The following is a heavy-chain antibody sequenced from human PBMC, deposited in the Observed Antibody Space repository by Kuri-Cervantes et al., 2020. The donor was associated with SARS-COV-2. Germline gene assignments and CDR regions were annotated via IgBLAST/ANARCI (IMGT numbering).Heavy chain of an antibody. D-gene: IGHD4-11*01. CDR2: INPNSGGT. CDR1: GYTFTGYY. J-gene: IGHJ4*02. Sequence: ASVKVSCKASGYTFTGYYMHWVRQAPGQGLEWMGWINPNSGGTNYAQKFQGRVTMTRDTSISTAYMELSRLRSDDTAVYYCARASRTTVTRYYFDYWGQGTLVTVSS. V-gene: IGHV1-2*02. CDR3: ARASRTTVTRYYFDY.